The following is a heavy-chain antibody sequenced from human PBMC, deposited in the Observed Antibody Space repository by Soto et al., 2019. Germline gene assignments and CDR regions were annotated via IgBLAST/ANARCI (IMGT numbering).Heavy chain of an antibody. D-gene: IGHD3-22*01. CDR1: GGTLIPHY. Sequence: PSETLPLTCTVAGGTLIPHYGSWIRQHPGKGLEWIGFIYYSGSTNYNPSLKSRVTISVDTSQNQFSLMLTSVTAADTAVYYCARPRSSGYARVFDYWGQGTLVTVSS. V-gene: IGHV4-59*11. CDR2: IYYSGST. J-gene: IGHJ4*02. CDR3: ARPRSSGYARVFDY.